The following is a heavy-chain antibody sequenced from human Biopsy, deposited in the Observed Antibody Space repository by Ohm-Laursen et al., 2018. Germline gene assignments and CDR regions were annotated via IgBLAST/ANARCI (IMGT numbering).Heavy chain of an antibody. D-gene: IGHD1-26*01. CDR1: GYTFAGYY. J-gene: IGHJ4*02. CDR2: NIPILGTG. Sequence: SVKVSCKAFGYTFAGYYLHWVRQAPGQGLEWLGGNIPILGTGNYAQKFQDRVTVAADTSTSTAYMELRSLTSDDTAIYYCARDVVGRGASFFDFWGQGTSVTVSS. V-gene: IGHV1-69*06. CDR3: ARDVVGRGASFFDF.